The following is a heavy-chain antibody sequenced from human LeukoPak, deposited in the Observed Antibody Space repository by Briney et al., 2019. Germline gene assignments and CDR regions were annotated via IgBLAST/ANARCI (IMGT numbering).Heavy chain of an antibody. D-gene: IGHD7-27*01. J-gene: IGHJ4*02. Sequence: QPGGSLRLSCAASGFTFSSYWMTWVRQAPGKGLEWVSYISSSGSTIYYADSVKGRFTISRDNAKNSLYLQMNSLRAEDTAVYYCARDYGDSEIDYWGQGTLVTVSS. CDR3: ARDYGDSEIDY. V-gene: IGHV3-48*04. CDR1: GFTFSSYW. CDR2: ISSSGSTI.